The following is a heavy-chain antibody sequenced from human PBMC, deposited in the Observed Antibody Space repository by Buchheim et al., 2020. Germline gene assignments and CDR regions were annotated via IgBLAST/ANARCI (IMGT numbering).Heavy chain of an antibody. J-gene: IGHJ4*02. Sequence: QVQLQESGPGLVKPSETLSLTCTVSGGSISSYYWSWIRQPPGKGLEWIGYIYYSGSTNYNPSLKSRVTISVDTSKNQFSLKLSYVTAADTAVYYCARVERVVVEGYYDFWSGYYTGQEYYVDYWGQGTL. CDR2: IYYSGST. V-gene: IGHV4-59*01. D-gene: IGHD3-3*01. CDR3: ARVERVVVEGYYDFWSGYYTGQEYYVDY. CDR1: GGSISSYY.